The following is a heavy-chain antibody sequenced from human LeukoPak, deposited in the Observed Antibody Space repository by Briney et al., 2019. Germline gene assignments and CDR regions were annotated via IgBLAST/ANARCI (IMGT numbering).Heavy chain of an antibody. CDR3: ARAGYSSGWYIGVPDAFDI. D-gene: IGHD6-19*01. Sequence: GGSLRLSCAAAGFTVSSNYISWVRQAPGKGLEWVSVIYSGGSTYYADSVKGRFTISRDNSKNTLYLQMNSLRAEDTAVYHCARAGYSSGWYIGVPDAFDIWGQGTMVTVSS. CDR2: IYSGGST. CDR1: GFTVSSNY. J-gene: IGHJ3*02. V-gene: IGHV3-53*01.